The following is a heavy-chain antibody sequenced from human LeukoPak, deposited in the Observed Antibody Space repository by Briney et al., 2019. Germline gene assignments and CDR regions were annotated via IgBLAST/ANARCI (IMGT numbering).Heavy chain of an antibody. Sequence: GASVKVSCKASGYTLYELSIHWVRQAPGKGLEWMGGFDPEDGETIYAQKFRGRLTMTEDTSTDTAYMELSSLRPDDTAVYYCTTDLDYWGQGSLVTVSS. CDR2: FDPEDGET. J-gene: IGHJ4*02. CDR1: GYTLYELS. CDR3: TTDLDY. V-gene: IGHV1-24*01.